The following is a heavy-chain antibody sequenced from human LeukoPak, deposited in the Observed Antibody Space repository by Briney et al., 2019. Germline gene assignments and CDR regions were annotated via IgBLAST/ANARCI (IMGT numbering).Heavy chain of an antibody. CDR1: GFSVNSNY. J-gene: IGHJ4*02. CDR3: ARTPPYDSSGYYSSGYFDY. V-gene: IGHV3-53*01. Sequence: GGSLRLSCAASGFSVNSNYVSWVRQAPGKGLEWVSVIYSGGSTYYADSVKGRFTISRDNSKNTLYLQMNSLRAEDTAVYYCARTPPYDSSGYYSSGYFDYWGQGTLVSVSS. CDR2: IYSGGST. D-gene: IGHD3-22*01.